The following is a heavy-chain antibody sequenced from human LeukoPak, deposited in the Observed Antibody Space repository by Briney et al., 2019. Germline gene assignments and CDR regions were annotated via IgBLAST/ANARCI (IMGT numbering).Heavy chain of an antibody. Sequence: PGGYLRLSCAASGFSVSSNYMNWVRQAPGKGLEWVSVIYSGGATYYADSVKGRFTISRDNSKNTLYLQMNGLRAEDTAVYYCARVTFGSGSYTPFDPWGQGTLVTVSS. V-gene: IGHV3-66*02. CDR1: GFSVSSNY. CDR2: IYSGGAT. D-gene: IGHD3-10*01. J-gene: IGHJ5*02. CDR3: ARVTFGSGSYTPFDP.